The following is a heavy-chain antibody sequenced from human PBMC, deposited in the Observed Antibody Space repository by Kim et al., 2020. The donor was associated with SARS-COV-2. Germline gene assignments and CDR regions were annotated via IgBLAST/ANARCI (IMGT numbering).Heavy chain of an antibody. V-gene: IGHV3-49*04. D-gene: IGHD3-3*01. J-gene: IGHJ4*02. Sequence: GGSLRLSCTASGFTFSDYAMSWVRQAPGKGLEWVGFIRSKAYGGTTEYAASVKGRFTISRDDSKSIAYLQMNSLKTEDTAVYYCTRDDFWSGYLRFWGQGTLVTVSS. CDR2: IRSKAYGGTT. CDR1: GFTFSDYA. CDR3: TRDDFWSGYLRF.